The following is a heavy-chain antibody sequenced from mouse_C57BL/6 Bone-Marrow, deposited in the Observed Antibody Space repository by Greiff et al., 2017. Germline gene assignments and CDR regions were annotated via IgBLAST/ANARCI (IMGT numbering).Heavy chain of an antibody. J-gene: IGHJ3*01. Sequence: QVQLQQSGAELARPGASVKLSCKASGYTFTSYGISWVKQRTGQGLEWIGEIYPRSGNTYYNEKFTGKATLTADKSASPAYMELRRLTSEDSAVFFCARPHYGRSPAWFAYWGQGTLVTVSA. CDR1: GYTFTSYG. CDR2: IYPRSGNT. V-gene: IGHV1-81*01. D-gene: IGHD1-1*01. CDR3: ARPHYGRSPAWFAY.